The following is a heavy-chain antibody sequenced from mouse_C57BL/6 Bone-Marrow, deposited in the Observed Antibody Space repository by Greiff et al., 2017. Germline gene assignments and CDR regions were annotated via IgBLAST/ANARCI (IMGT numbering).Heavy chain of an antibody. J-gene: IGHJ3*01. CDR3: ARSSITGPFAY. CDR1: GFTFTDYY. Sequence: EVKLVESGGGLVQPGGSLSLSCAASGFTFTDYYMSWVRQPPGTALEWLGFIRNKANGYTTEYSASVKGRFTISRDNSQSILYLQMNALRAEDSATYYCARSSITGPFAYWGQGTLVTVSA. CDR2: IRNKANGYTT. D-gene: IGHD4-1*01. V-gene: IGHV7-3*01.